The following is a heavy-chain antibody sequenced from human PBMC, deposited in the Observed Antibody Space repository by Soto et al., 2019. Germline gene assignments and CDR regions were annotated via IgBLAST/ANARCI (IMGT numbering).Heavy chain of an antibody. CDR2: IYYSGST. Sequence: SETLSLTCTVSGGSISSGDYYWSWIRQPPGKGLEWIGYIYYSGSTYYNPSLKSQVTISVDTSKNQFSLKLSSVTAADTAVYYCASGLRYFDWLLSPSCFFDYWGQGTLVTVSS. CDR1: GGSISSGDYY. CDR3: ASGLRYFDWLLSPSCFFDY. J-gene: IGHJ4*02. D-gene: IGHD3-9*01. V-gene: IGHV4-30-4*01.